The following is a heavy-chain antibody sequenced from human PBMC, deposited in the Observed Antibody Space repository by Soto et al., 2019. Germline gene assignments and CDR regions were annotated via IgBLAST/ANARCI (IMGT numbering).Heavy chain of an antibody. V-gene: IGHV4-59*01. CDR3: ARLDGTYDFWSGYSGYNWFDP. J-gene: IGHJ5*02. CDR1: GGSISSYY. D-gene: IGHD3-3*01. CDR2: IYYSGST. Sequence: SETLSLTCTVSGGSISSYYWSWIRQPPGKGLEWIGYIYYSGSTNYNPSLKSRVTISVDTSKNQFSLKLSSVTAADTAVYYCARLDGTYDFWSGYSGYNWFDPWGQGTLVTVSS.